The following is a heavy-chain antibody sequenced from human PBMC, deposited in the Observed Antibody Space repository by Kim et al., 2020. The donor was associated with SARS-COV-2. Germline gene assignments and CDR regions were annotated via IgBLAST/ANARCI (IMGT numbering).Heavy chain of an antibody. D-gene: IGHD6-6*01. J-gene: IGHJ4*02. V-gene: IGHV3-23*01. Sequence: ADSVEDRLTITSDNSKNTLYLQMNSLRAEDTAVYYCAKAFLIYSSSSVDYWGQGTLVTVSS. CDR3: AKAFLIYSSSSVDY.